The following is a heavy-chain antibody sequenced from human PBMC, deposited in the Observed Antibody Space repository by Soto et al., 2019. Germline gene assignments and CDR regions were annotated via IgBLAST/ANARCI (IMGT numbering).Heavy chain of an antibody. V-gene: IGHV4-4*07. CDR2: IYSNGNT. D-gene: IGHD5-12*01. CDR3: ARGGAVATTAHFDH. J-gene: IGHJ4*02. CDR1: GDSINNYY. Sequence: PSETLSLTCTVSGDSINNYYWSWMRLPAGKGLEWIGRIYSNGNTYYNPSLKSRVPMSVDTSKNQFSLILTTVTAADTAVYYCARGGAVATTAHFDHWGQGTLVTVSS.